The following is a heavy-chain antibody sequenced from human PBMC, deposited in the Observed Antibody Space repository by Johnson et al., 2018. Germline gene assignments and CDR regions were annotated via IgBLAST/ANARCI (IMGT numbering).Heavy chain of an antibody. D-gene: IGHD3-16*01. CDR3: ARGREDYAWGSHYYFGLEV. CDR1: GGNFSTYG. J-gene: IGHJ6*02. Sequence: QVQLVQSGAEVKKPGSSVKVSCKSSGGNFSTYGISWVRQAPGQGFEWMGRIIPMYDTPNDAQKFQDRVTITADERTNTAYMELRSLRYEDTAEYYCARGREDYAWGSHYYFGLEVWGQGTTVTVAS. V-gene: IGHV1-69*15. CDR2: IIPMYDTP.